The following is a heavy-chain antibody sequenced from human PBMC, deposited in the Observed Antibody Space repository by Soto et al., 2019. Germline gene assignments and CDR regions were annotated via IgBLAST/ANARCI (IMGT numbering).Heavy chain of an antibody. J-gene: IGHJ6*02. CDR3: ARDHPVVPAASLGDYYYGMDV. Sequence: ASVNVSCKASGYTFTSYGISWVRQAPGQGLEWMGWISAYNGNTNYAQKLQGRVTMTTDTSTSTAYMELRSLRSDDTAVYYCARDHPVVPAASLGDYYYGMDVWGQGTTVTVSS. D-gene: IGHD2-2*01. CDR1: GYTFTSYG. CDR2: ISAYNGNT. V-gene: IGHV1-18*01.